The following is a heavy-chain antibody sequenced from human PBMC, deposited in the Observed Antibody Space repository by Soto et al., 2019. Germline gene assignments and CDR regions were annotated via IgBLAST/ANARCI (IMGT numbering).Heavy chain of an antibody. CDR3: ARSNGDYGDY. D-gene: IGHD4-17*01. Sequence: SVKVSCKASGGTFSSYTLNWVRQARGQGLEWMGRIIPILDIADYAQKLQGRVTITADKSTNTAYMELSNLRSEDTAVYYCARSNGDYGDYWSQGTLVTVSS. CDR2: IIPILDIA. J-gene: IGHJ4*02. CDR1: GGTFSSYT. V-gene: IGHV1-69*02.